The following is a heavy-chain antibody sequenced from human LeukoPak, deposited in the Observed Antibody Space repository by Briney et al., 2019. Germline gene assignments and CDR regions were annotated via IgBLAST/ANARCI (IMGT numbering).Heavy chain of an antibody. V-gene: IGHV1-69*04. CDR1: GGTFSSYA. D-gene: IGHD6-13*01. J-gene: IGHJ5*02. CDR2: IIPILGIA. Sequence: SVKVSCKASGGTFSSYAISWVRQAPGQGLEWMGRIIPILGIANYAQKFQGGVTITADKSTSTAYMELSSLRSEDTAVYYCEVAAAGTGWFDPWGQGTLVTVSS. CDR3: EVAAAGTGWFDP.